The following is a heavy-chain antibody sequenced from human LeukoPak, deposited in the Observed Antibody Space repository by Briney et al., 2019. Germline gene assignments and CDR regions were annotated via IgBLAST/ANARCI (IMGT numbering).Heavy chain of an antibody. Sequence: PGGSLRLSCAASGFTFSSYAMSWVRQAPGKGLEWVSAISGSGGSTYYADSVKGRFTISRDNSKNTLYLQMNSLRAEDTAVYYCASPPSYYYGSGSYDYWGQGTLVIVSS. J-gene: IGHJ4*02. CDR3: ASPPSYYYGSGSYDY. CDR2: ISGSGGST. D-gene: IGHD3-10*01. CDR1: GFTFSSYA. V-gene: IGHV3-23*01.